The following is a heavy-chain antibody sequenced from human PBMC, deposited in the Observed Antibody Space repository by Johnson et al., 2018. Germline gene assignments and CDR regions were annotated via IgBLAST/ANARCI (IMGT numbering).Heavy chain of an antibody. CDR2: ISSSSSTI. CDR1: GFTFSSYS. Sequence: VQLLETGGGLVQPGGSLRLSCAASGFTFSSYSMTWVRQAPGKGLEWVSYISSSSSTIYYAASVNGLFPISRDNAKTSLSPQMNSLRAEDTAVYYCARPFYESSGTWGYYYYYMDGGGKGTTGTVSS. J-gene: IGHJ6*03. V-gene: IGHV3-48*01. D-gene: IGHD3-22*01. CDR3: ARPFYESSGTWGYYYYYMDG.